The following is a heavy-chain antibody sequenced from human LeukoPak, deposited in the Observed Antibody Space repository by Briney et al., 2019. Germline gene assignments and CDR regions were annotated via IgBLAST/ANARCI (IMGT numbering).Heavy chain of an antibody. V-gene: IGHV3-23*01. CDR1: GFTFSSYG. D-gene: IGHD6-13*01. J-gene: IGHJ4*02. CDR3: AKTSQFDAAGFFDY. Sequence: GGSLRLSCTASGFTFSSYGMSWVRQPPGKGLEWVSAISGSGGSTYYADAVKGRFTISRDNSKNTLYLQMNSLRAEDTAVYYCAKTSQFDAAGFFDYWGQGTLVTVSS. CDR2: ISGSGGST.